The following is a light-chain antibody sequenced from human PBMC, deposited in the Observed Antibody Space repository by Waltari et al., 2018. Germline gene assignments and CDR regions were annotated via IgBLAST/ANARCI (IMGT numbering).Light chain of an antibody. V-gene: IGKV3-11*01. CDR1: QSLSNY. CDR2: DTS. Sequence: DIVLTQSPATLSLSPGERATPSCRASQSLSNYLAWYQHKPGQAPRLLIYDTSNRATGIPARFSGSGFGTDFTLTISSLEPEDFAVYYCQQRRNWPLTFGGGTKVEIK. J-gene: IGKJ4*01. CDR3: QQRRNWPLT.